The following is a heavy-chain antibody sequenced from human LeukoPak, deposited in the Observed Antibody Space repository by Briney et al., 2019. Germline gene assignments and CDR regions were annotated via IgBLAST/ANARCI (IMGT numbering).Heavy chain of an antibody. Sequence: GGSLRLSCAASRFTFSSYSMNWVRQAPGKGLEWVSSISSSSSYIYYADSVKGRFTISRDNAKNSLYLQMNSLRAEDTAVYYCARDVGATTRGAFDYWGQGTLVTVSS. CDR2: ISSSSSYI. V-gene: IGHV3-21*01. CDR1: RFTFSSYS. J-gene: IGHJ4*02. CDR3: ARDVGATTRGAFDY. D-gene: IGHD1-26*01.